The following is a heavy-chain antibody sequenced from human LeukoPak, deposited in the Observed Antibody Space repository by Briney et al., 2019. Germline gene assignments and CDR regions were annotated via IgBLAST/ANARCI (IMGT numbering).Heavy chain of an antibody. CDR2: VYNDVKTS. J-gene: IGHJ4*02. V-gene: IGHV4-38-2*02. Sequence: SETLSLTCRVSSLSISSGFFWAWIRQPPGKALEWIGSVYNDVKTSYASPSLRSRATISVDMSKNQVSLKLASVTAADTAVYYCAIDTSGIIFDYWGQGILVTVSS. CDR1: SLSISSGFF. D-gene: IGHD6-19*01. CDR3: AIDTSGIIFDY.